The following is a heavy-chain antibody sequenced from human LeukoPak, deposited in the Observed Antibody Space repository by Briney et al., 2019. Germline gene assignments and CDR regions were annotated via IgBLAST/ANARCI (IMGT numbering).Heavy chain of an antibody. CDR1: GFSFRDYA. CDR3: AKAITIADEYFDL. CDR2: ISWDGGNT. D-gene: IGHD1-14*01. V-gene: IGHV3-9*03. J-gene: IGHJ2*01. Sequence: GGSLRLSCAASGFSFRDYAMHWVRQAPGKGLEWVSGISWDGGNTVYADSVKGRFSISRDNAKHSLYLQMNSLSAEDMAFYYCAKAITIADEYFDLWGRGTLVTVSS.